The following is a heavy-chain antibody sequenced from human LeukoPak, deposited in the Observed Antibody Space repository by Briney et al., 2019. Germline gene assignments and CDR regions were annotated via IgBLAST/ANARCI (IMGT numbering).Heavy chain of an antibody. D-gene: IGHD1-1*01. CDR2: INGGGRGT. CDR1: GFTFNTYA. J-gene: IGHJ4*02. Sequence: GGSLRLSYVASGFTFNTYAMSWVRQAPGKGPQWVARINGGGRGTYYADSLKGRFTISRDNSKNTLYLQIYNLRPEDTARYYCAKGGLGKEVFDDWGQGTVVTVSS. CDR3: AKGGLGKEVFDD. V-gene: IGHV3-23*01.